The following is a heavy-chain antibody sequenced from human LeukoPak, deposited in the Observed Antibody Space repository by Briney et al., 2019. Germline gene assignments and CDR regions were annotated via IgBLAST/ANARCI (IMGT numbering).Heavy chain of an antibody. CDR3: AQEGFSGAYVH. V-gene: IGHV3-23*01. D-gene: IGHD7-27*01. CDR2: ISGSGASR. J-gene: IGHJ4*02. CDR1: GFTFSSYA. Sequence: HTGGSLRLSCAASGFTFSSYAMSWVRQAPGTGLHWVSGISGSGASRYDADSVKGRATISRDNSKNTLYLQMNSLRAEDTAVYYCAQEGFSGAYVHWGQGTLVTVSS.